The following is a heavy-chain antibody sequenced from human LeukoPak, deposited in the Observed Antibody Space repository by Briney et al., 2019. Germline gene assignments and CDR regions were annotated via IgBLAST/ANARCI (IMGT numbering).Heavy chain of an antibody. CDR2: INPNSGGT. CDR3: ARDPEIVGATGNAFDI. V-gene: IGHV1-2*06. CDR1: GYTFTGYY. Sequence: GASVKVSCKASGYTFTGYYMHWVRQAPGQGLEWMGRINPNSGGTNYAQKFQGRVTMTRDTSISTAYMELSRLRSDDTAVYYCARDPEIVGATGNAFDIWGQGTMVTVSS. J-gene: IGHJ3*02. D-gene: IGHD1-26*01.